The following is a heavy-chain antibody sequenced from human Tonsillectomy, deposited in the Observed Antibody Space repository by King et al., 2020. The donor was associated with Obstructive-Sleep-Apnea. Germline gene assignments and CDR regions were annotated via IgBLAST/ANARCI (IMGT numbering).Heavy chain of an antibody. Sequence: VQLVESGGGLVQPGGSLRLSCAASGFTFSSYNMNWVRQAPGKGLEWGSYISSSSGTIYYAESVKGRFTISRDNAKNSLYLQMNSLRAEDTAVYYCARDQLFLWFGESYYGMDVWGQGTTVTVSS. CDR2: ISSSSGTI. V-gene: IGHV3-48*04. CDR3: ARDQLFLWFGESYYGMDV. CDR1: GFTFSSYN. J-gene: IGHJ6*02. D-gene: IGHD3-10*01.